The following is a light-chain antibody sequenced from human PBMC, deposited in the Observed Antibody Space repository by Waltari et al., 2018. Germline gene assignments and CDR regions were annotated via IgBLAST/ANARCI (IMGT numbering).Light chain of an antibody. CDR3: QVWHPDIDPGV. Sequence: SYVLTQPPSVSVAPGETARITCGGDNIGSYSVHWYHQKPRQAPVLVIFYESDRPSGIPARFSGSNSGNTATLTITSVEAGDEARYYCQVWHPDIDPGVFGTGTEVTVL. CDR1: NIGSYS. V-gene: IGLV3-21*04. CDR2: YES. J-gene: IGLJ1*01.